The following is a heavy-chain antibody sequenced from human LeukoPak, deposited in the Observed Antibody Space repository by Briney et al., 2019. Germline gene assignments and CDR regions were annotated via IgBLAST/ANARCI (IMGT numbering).Heavy chain of an antibody. CDR2: IYSGGAT. CDR3: ARGSHRGAAGILDN. Sequence: QPGGSLRLSCAASGFTVSSNYMSWVRQAPGKGLEWVAVIYSGGATFYAASVKGRFTISRDDSKNTLYLQMNSLRAEDTAVYYCARGSHRGAAGILDNWGQGTLVTVSS. J-gene: IGHJ4*02. D-gene: IGHD6-13*01. V-gene: IGHV3-53*01. CDR1: GFTVSSNY.